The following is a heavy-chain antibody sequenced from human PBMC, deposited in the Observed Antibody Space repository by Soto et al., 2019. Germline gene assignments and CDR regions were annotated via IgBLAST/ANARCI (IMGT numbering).Heavy chain of an antibody. J-gene: IGHJ4*02. CDR1: GFTFSNYG. V-gene: IGHV3-33*01. CDR2: TRHDGTNK. Sequence: GGSLRLSCATSGFTFSNYGMHWVRLAPGKGLEWVAVTRHDGTNKYYADSVKGRCTISRDNSKNTVHLQMNSLRGEDTAVYYCARDLSGPLDYWGQGTLVTVSS. CDR3: ARDLSGPLDY.